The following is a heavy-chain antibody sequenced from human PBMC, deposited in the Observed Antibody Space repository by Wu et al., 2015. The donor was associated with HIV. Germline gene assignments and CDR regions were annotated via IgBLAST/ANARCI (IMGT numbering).Heavy chain of an antibody. J-gene: IGHJ4*02. CDR3: ARHVPKIKYFFDY. V-gene: IGHV4-30-4*08. Sequence: QVQLQESGPGLVKPSQTLSLTCSLSDSLTSGDYYWTWIRQSPGKGLEWIGSIYQSGNTYDNASLKSRVTMSVDTSKNQFSLRLSSVTAADTAIYYCARHVPKIKYFFDYWGQGMLVTVSS. CDR1: DSLTSGDYY. D-gene: IGHD2-2*01. CDR2: IYQSGNT.